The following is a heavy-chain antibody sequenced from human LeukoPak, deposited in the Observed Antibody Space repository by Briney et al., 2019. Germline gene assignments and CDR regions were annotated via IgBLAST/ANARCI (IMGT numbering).Heavy chain of an antibody. CDR2: ISAYNGNT. J-gene: IGHJ3*02. Sequence: ASVKVSCKASGYTFTSYGISWVRQAPGQGLEWMGWISAYNGNTNYAQKLQGKVTMTTDTSTSTAYMELRSLRSDDTAVYYCARDYLRSSGYPSDAFDIWGQGTMVTVSS. D-gene: IGHD3-22*01. CDR1: GYTFTSYG. V-gene: IGHV1-18*01. CDR3: ARDYLRSSGYPSDAFDI.